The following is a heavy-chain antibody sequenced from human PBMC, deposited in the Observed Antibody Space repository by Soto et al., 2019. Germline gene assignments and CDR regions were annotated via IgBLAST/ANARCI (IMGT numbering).Heavy chain of an antibody. Sequence: SQTLSLTCAISGDSVSSNSAAWNWTRQSPSRGLEWLGRTYYRSKWYNDCAVSVKSRITISPDTSKNQFSLQLNSVTPEDTAVYYCARKVPGPGAFDIWGQGTMVTVSS. CDR3: ARKVPGPGAFDI. CDR1: GDSVSSNSAA. J-gene: IGHJ3*02. CDR2: TYYRSKWYN. V-gene: IGHV6-1*01.